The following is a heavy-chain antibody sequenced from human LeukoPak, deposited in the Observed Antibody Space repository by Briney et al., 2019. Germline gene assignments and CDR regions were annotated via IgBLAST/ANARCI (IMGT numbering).Heavy chain of an antibody. CDR1: GFTFSGSA. CDR3: TRDSGTYNWLDP. CDR2: IDKEKNSYAT. Sequence: GGSLRLSRAASGFTFSGSAIHWVRQSFGKGLEWIGHIDKEKNSYATASAYAVSVEGRFTVSRDDSKNMAFLQMSGLNTEDTALYFCTRDSGTYNWLDPWGQGTLVTVSS. J-gene: IGHJ5*02. D-gene: IGHD1-26*01. V-gene: IGHV3-73*01.